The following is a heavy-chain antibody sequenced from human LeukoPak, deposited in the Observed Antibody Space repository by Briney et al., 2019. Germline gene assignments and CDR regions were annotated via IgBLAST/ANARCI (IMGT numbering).Heavy chain of an antibody. D-gene: IGHD3-16*01. Sequence: GSLRLSCVVSGISLTNYAMTWVRQAPGKGLQWVSYISERGGSTTYADSVKGRFTISRDTSLNTLYLQMNNLRAEDTAVYYCARFTYTTRPSDVWGKGTTVTVSS. J-gene: IGHJ6*04. CDR2: ISERGGST. CDR3: ARFTYTTRPSDV. CDR1: GISLTNYA. V-gene: IGHV3-23*01.